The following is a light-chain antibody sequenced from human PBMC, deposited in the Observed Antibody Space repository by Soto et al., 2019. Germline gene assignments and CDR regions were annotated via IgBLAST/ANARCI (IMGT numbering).Light chain of an antibody. Sequence: EIVLTQSPGILSLSPGERATLSCRASQSVANRFLVWYQQRPGQAPRLLIYNTSTRATGIPDRFSGSGSGTDFTLTISGLEPEDFAVYYCQQYGASYTFGPGTKLEIK. V-gene: IGKV3-20*01. CDR1: QSVANRF. CDR3: QQYGASYT. J-gene: IGKJ2*01. CDR2: NTS.